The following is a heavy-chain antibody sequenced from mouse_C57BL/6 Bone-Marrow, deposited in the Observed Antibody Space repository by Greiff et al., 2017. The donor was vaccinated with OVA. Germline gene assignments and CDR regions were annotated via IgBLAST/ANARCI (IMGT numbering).Heavy chain of an antibody. Sequence: EVMLVESGAELVRPGASVKLSCTASGFNIKDDYMHWVKQRPEQGLEWIGWIDPENGDTEYASKFQGKATITADTSSNTAYLQLSSLTSEDTAVYYCTTIYDGYYVSYWYFDVWGTGTTVTVSS. D-gene: IGHD2-3*01. CDR1: GFNIKDDY. CDR2: IDPENGDT. CDR3: TTIYDGYYVSYWYFDV. V-gene: IGHV14-4*01. J-gene: IGHJ1*03.